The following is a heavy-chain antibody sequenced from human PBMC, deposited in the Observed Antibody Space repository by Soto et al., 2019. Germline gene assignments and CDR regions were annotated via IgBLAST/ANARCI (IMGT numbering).Heavy chain of an antibody. CDR3: ARVGSSGWYPANVDY. J-gene: IGHJ4*02. CDR1: GGSISSSNW. CDR2: IYHSGST. D-gene: IGHD6-19*01. V-gene: IGHV4-4*02. Sequence: SETLSLTCAVSGGSISSSNWWSWVRQPPGKGLEWIGEIYHSGSTNYNPSLKSRVTISVDKSKNQFSLKLSSVTAADTAVYYCARVGSSGWYPANVDYWGQGTLVTVSS.